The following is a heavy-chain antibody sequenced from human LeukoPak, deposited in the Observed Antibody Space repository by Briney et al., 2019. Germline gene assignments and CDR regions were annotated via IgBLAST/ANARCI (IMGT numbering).Heavy chain of an antibody. D-gene: IGHD6-13*01. CDR3: AKLESSSWFRTFDY. Sequence: GGSLRLSCAASGFTFSNFAMSWIRQAPGKGLEWVSALNGDNTYYADSVKGRFTVSRDNSKNTLYLQMNSLTAEDTAVYYCAKLESSSWFRTFDYWGQGTLVTVSS. CDR1: GFTFSNFA. J-gene: IGHJ4*02. CDR2: LNGDNT. V-gene: IGHV3-23*01.